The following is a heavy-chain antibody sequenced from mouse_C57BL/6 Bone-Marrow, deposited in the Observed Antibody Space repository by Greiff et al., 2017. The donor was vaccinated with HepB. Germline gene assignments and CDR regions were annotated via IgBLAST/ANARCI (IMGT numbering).Heavy chain of an antibody. CDR3: AMAGYSNSFAY. Sequence: VQLQQSGPGLVKPSQSLSLTCSVTGYSITSGYYWNWIRQFPGNKLEWMGYISYDGSNNYNPSLKNRISITRDTSKNQFFLKLNSVTTEDTATYYCAMAGYSNSFAYWGQGTLVTVSA. V-gene: IGHV3-6*01. CDR1: GYSITSGYY. D-gene: IGHD2-5*01. J-gene: IGHJ3*01. CDR2: ISYDGSN.